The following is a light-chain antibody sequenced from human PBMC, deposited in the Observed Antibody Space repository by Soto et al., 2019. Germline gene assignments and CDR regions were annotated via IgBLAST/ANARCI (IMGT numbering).Light chain of an antibody. CDR2: DAS. CDR3: QQRSNRPPT. CDR1: QSVSSY. J-gene: IGKJ2*01. V-gene: IGKV3-11*01. Sequence: EIVLTQSPATLSLSPGERATLSCRASQSVSSYLAWYQQKPGQAPRLLIYDASNRATGIPARFSGSGSGTHCTLTISSLEPDDFAVYYCQQRSNRPPTFGQGTKLEIK.